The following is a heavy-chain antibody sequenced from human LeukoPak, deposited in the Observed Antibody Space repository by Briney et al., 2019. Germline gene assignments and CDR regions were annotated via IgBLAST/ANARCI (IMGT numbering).Heavy chain of an antibody. V-gene: IGHV3-64D*09. CDR3: VKEGNGAFDI. Sequence: GGSLRLSCSASGFTFSSYVMFWVRQAPGKGLEYVSAVSSIGGSTYYADSVKGRSTISRDNSKNTLYLQMISLRPEDTAVYYCVKEGNGAFDIWGQGTMVTVSS. CDR2: VSSIGGST. J-gene: IGHJ3*02. CDR1: GFTFSSYV. D-gene: IGHD2-8*01.